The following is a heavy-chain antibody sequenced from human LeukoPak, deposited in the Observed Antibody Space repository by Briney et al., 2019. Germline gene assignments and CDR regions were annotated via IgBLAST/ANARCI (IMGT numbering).Heavy chain of an antibody. CDR2: ISYDGSNK. CDR1: GFTFSSYG. V-gene: IGHV3-30*18. CDR3: AKDLYGDYAMDV. J-gene: IGHJ6*02. D-gene: IGHD4-17*01. Sequence: GGSLRLSCAASGFTFSSYGMHWVRQAPGKGLEWVAVISYDGSNKYYADSVKGRFTISRDNSKNTLYLQMNSLRVEDMAVYYCAKDLYGDYAMDVWGQGTTVTVSS.